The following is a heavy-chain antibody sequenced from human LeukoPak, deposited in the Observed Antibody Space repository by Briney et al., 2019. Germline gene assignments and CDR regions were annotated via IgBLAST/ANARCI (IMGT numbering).Heavy chain of an antibody. D-gene: IGHD2-2*01. Sequence: GASVKVSCKASGGTFSSYAISWVRQAPGQGLEWMGIINPSGGSTSYAQKFQGRVTMTRDTSTSTVYMELSSLRSEDTAVYYCASWYCSSTSCFDYWGQGTLVTVSS. V-gene: IGHV1-46*03. CDR1: GGTFSSYA. J-gene: IGHJ4*02. CDR3: ASWYCSSTSCFDY. CDR2: INPSGGST.